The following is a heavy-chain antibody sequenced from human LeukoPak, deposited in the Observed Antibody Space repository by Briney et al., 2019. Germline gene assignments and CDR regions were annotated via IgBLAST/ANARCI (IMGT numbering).Heavy chain of an antibody. J-gene: IGHJ6*02. D-gene: IGHD6-19*01. CDR1: GFTFDDYA. CDR2: ISWNSGSI. V-gene: IGHV3-9*01. CDR3: AKDIWKWLVFGMDV. Sequence: GGSLRPSCAASGFTFDDYAMHWVRQAPGKGLEWVSGISWNSGSIGYADSVKGRFTISRDNAKNSLYLQMNSLRAEDTALYYCAKDIWKWLVFGMDVWGQGTTVTVSS.